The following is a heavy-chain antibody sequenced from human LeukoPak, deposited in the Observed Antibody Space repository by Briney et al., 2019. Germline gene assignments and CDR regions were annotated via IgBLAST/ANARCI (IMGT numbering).Heavy chain of an antibody. CDR2: IYSSGTT. V-gene: IGHV4-39*01. J-gene: IGHJ6*03. CDR3: ARQPHSYGPDYYYYYMDL. CDR1: GGSVHSYNHY. D-gene: IGHD5-18*01. Sequence: PSETLSLTCTVSGGSVHSYNHYWAWIRQPPGRGLEWMGTIYSSGTTSYNPSLKSRFTITVDTSNNQFSLNLISVTAADTALYYCARQPHSYGPDYYYYYMDLWGTGTTVTVSS.